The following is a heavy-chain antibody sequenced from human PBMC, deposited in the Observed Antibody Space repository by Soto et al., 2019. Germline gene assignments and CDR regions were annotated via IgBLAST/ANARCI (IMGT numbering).Heavy chain of an antibody. V-gene: IGHV4-4*07. CDR3: ARERVSGLFSFPV. CDR1: GGSKFRHH. J-gene: IGHJ4*01. CDR2: VYPRGRT. D-gene: IGHD2-8*01. Sequence: SVTLSFPFTVSGGSKFRHHWAWIRQSPGKGLEWIGRVYPRGRTHYNPSLKSRVTMSVDTSKNQFSLRLDSVTAANATVYYCARERVSGLFSFPVGGHGALVTVSS.